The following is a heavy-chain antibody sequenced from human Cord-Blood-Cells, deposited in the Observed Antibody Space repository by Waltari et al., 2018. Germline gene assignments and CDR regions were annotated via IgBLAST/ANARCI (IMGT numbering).Heavy chain of an antibody. V-gene: IGHV1-8*01. CDR3: ARSDYDILAGPYWYFDL. J-gene: IGHJ2*01. D-gene: IGHD3-9*01. CDR2: MNPNSGNT. CDR1: GYTFTSYD. Sequence: GQSGAEVKKPGASVKVSCKASGYTFTSYDINWVRQATGQGLEWMGWMNPNSGNTGYAQKFQGRVTMTRNTSISTAYMELSSLRSEDTAVYYGARSDYDILAGPYWYFDLWGRRTLVTVSS.